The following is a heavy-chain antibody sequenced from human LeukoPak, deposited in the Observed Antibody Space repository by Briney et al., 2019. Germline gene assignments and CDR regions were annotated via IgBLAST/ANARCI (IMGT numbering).Heavy chain of an antibody. Sequence: SETLSLTCTVSGGSISNGIYYWNWIRQPAGKGLEWIGRIYNTGSTNYNPSLKSQVTMSVDTSRNQFSLKLNSVTAADTAVYYCARDNPPAWYYDSSGYGPNDAFDIWGQGTLVTVSS. J-gene: IGHJ3*02. D-gene: IGHD3-22*01. V-gene: IGHV4-61*02. CDR2: IYNTGST. CDR1: GGSISNGIYY. CDR3: ARDNPPAWYYDSSGYGPNDAFDI.